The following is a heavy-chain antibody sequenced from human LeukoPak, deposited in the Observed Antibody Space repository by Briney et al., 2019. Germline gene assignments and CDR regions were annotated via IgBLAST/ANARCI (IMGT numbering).Heavy chain of an antibody. J-gene: IGHJ3*02. CDR3: AKGVSSSGRRGAFDI. Sequence: GRSLRLSCAASGFTFDDYAMHWVRQAPGKGLEWVSGISWNSGSIGYADSVKGRFTISRDNAKSSLYLQMNSLRAEDTALYYCAKGVSSSGRRGAFDIWGQGTMVTVSS. CDR2: ISWNSGSI. V-gene: IGHV3-9*01. D-gene: IGHD3-22*01. CDR1: GFTFDDYA.